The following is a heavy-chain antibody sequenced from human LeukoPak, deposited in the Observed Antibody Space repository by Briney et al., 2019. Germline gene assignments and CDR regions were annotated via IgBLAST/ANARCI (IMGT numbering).Heavy chain of an antibody. Sequence: SVKVSCKASGGTFSSYAISWVRQAPGQGLEWMGGIIPIFGTANYAQKFQGRVTITADESTSTACMELSSLRSEDTAVYYCASFAHYYDSSGYYYVRGFWFDPWGQGTLVTVSS. CDR1: GGTFSSYA. CDR3: ASFAHYYDSSGYYYVRGFWFDP. V-gene: IGHV1-69*13. CDR2: IIPIFGTA. J-gene: IGHJ5*02. D-gene: IGHD3-22*01.